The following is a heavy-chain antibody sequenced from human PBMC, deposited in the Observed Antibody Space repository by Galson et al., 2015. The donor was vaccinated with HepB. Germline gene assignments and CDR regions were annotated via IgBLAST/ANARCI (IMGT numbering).Heavy chain of an antibody. D-gene: IGHD3-16*01. CDR2: IYPGDSDT. CDR3: ARKTDYVWGSHRELDAFDI. Sequence: QSGAEVKKPGESLKISCKGSGYSFTSYWIGWVRQMPGKGLEWMGIIYPGDSDTRYSPSFQGQVTISADKSISTAYLQWSSLKASDTAVYYCARKTDYVWGSHRELDAFDIWGQGTMVTVSS. J-gene: IGHJ3*02. V-gene: IGHV5-51*01. CDR1: GYSFTSYW.